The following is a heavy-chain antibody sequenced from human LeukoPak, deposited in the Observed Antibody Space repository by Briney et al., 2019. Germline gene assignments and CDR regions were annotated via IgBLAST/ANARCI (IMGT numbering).Heavy chain of an antibody. D-gene: IGHD3-3*01. CDR2: INPNSGGT. CDR3: ARRRVTIFGVVPVDY. V-gene: IGHV1-2*02. J-gene: IGHJ4*02. CDR1: GYTFSGYY. Sequence: ASVKVSCKASGYTFSGYYMHWVRQAPEQGLEWMGWINPNSGGTNYAQKFQGRVTMTRDTSISTAYMELSRLRSDDTAVYYCARRRVTIFGVVPVDYWGQGTLVTVSS.